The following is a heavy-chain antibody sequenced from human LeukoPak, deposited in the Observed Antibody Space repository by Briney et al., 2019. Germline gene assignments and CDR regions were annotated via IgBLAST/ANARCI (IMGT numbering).Heavy chain of an antibody. CDR1: GFTFSDYY. CDR3: AKDGCSSTSCPNYYYYYMDV. V-gene: IGHV3-11*04. Sequence: GGSLRLSCAASGFTFSDYYMSWIRQAPGKGLEWVSYISSSGSTIYYADSVKGRFTISRDNAKNSLYLQMNSLRAEDTAVYYCAKDGCSSTSCPNYYYYYMDVWGKGTTVTVSS. CDR2: ISSSGSTI. D-gene: IGHD2-2*01. J-gene: IGHJ6*03.